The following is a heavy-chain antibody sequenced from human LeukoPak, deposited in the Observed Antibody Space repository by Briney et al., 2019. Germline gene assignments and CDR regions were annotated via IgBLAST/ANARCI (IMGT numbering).Heavy chain of an antibody. V-gene: IGHV3-30*18. D-gene: IGHD3-10*02. CDR2: ISYDGSNK. CDR1: GFTFSSYG. CDR3: AELGITMIGGV. J-gene: IGHJ6*04. Sequence: GGSLRLSCAGSGFTFSSYGMHWVRQAPGKGLEWVALISYDGSNKYYADSVKGRFTISRDNAKNSLYLQMNSLRAEDTAVYYCAELGITMIGGVWGKGTTVTISS.